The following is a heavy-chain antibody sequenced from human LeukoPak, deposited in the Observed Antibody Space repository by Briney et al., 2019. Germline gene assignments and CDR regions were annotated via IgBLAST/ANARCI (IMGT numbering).Heavy chain of an antibody. D-gene: IGHD3-9*01. CDR2: FDPEDGEI. V-gene: IGHV1-24*01. J-gene: IGHJ3*02. Sequence: GASVKVSCKASGYTFTGYYMHWVRQAPGQGLEWMGGFDPEDGEIIYAQKFQGRVTMTEDTSTNTAYMDLSSLRSEDTAVYYCATSDPTDDILTGPGAFDIWGQGAMVTVSS. CDR1: GYTFTGYY. CDR3: ATSDPTDDILTGPGAFDI.